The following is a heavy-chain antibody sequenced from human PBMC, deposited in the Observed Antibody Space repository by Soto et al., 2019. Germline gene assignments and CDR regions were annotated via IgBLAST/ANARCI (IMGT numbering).Heavy chain of an antibody. V-gene: IGHV3-23*01. CDR3: AKLGGIAAAGNVVSFDY. CDR2: ISGSGGST. CDR1: GFTFSSYA. J-gene: IGHJ4*02. Sequence: GGSLRLSCAASGFTFSSYAMSWVRQAPGKGLEWVSAISGSGGSTYYADSVKGRFTISRDNSKNTLYLQMNSLRAEDTAVYYCAKLGGIAAAGNVVSFDYWGQGTLVTVSS. D-gene: IGHD6-13*01.